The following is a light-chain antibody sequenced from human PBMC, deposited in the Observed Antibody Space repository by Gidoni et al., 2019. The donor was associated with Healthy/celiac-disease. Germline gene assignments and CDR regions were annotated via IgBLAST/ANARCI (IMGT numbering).Light chain of an antibody. CDR3: MQDLQTRT. CDR1: QSLLHSNGYNY. V-gene: IGKV2-28*01. CDR2: LGS. Sequence: DIVMTQSPLSLPVTPGEPASISCRSSQSLLHSNGYNYLDWYLQKPGQSPQLLIYLGSNRASGVPDRFSGSGSGTDFTLKISGVEAEDVGVYYCMQDLQTRTFXQXTKVEIK. J-gene: IGKJ1*01.